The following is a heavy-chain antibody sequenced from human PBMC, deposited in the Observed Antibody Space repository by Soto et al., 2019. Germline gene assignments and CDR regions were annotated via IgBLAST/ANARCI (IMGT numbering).Heavy chain of an antibody. CDR3: AREKVHGSSWPLLNWFDP. D-gene: IGHD6-13*01. CDR1: GGSISSGDYY. Sequence: PSETLSLTCTVSGGSISSGDYYWSWIRQPPGKGLEWIGYIYYSGSTYYNPSLKSRVTISVDTSKNQFSLKLSSVTAADTAVHYCAREKVHGSSWPLLNWFDPWGQGTLVTVS. J-gene: IGHJ5*02. CDR2: IYYSGST. V-gene: IGHV4-30-4*01.